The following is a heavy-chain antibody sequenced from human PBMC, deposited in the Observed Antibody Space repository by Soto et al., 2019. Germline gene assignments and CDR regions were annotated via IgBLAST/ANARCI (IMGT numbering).Heavy chain of an antibody. CDR2: IKQDGSEK. V-gene: IGHV3-7*01. CDR1: GFSFRDYW. Sequence: EEQLVESGGGLVQPGGSLRLSCAASGFSFRDYWMTWVRQAPGKGLDWVANIKQDGSEKYYLDSLKGRFTISRDNAKNAVYPLRNSLRAEDTAVYYCARGKDGGRAGTYYFDIDVWGKRTTVTVSS. J-gene: IGHJ6*03. CDR3: ARGKDGGRAGTYYFDIDV. D-gene: IGHD1-1*01.